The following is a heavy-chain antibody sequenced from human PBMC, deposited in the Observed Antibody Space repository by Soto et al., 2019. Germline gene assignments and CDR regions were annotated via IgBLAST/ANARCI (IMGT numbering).Heavy chain of an antibody. V-gene: IGHV3-23*01. CDR2: IGASGDIT. CDR3: AKDDVTERGDNYFDY. J-gene: IGHJ4*02. D-gene: IGHD2-21*02. Sequence: GVSLRLSFAASGFSFTNFAMSWVRQAPGKGLEWVAGIGASGDITWYADSVKGRLSISRDNSKNTLYLQLNSLRFEDTAVYYCAKDDVTERGDNYFDYWGPGTLVTVSS. CDR1: GFSFTNFA.